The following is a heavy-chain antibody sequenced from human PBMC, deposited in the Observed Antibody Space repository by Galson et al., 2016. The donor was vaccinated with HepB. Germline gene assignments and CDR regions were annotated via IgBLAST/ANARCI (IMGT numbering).Heavy chain of an antibody. CDR3: ARLSTSGTYFGY. J-gene: IGHJ4*02. CDR2: INTGKGNT. D-gene: IGHD1-26*01. V-gene: IGHV1-3*04. Sequence: SVKVSCKASGYTFTNHAMHWVCQAPGQSLEWMGWINTGKGNTKYSQKFQDRVTITRDTSASTGYMELSNLRSEDTAVYFCARLSTSGTYFGYWGQGVLVTVSS. CDR1: GYTFTNHA.